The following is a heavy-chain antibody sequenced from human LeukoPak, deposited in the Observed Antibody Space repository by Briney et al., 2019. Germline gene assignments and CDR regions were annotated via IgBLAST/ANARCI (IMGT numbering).Heavy chain of an antibody. Sequence: PGGSLRLSCTASGFAFSNYAMSWVRQTPGKGLEWGSVISGSGGSTFYADSVKGRFTITRDNSKNTLYLQMNSLRAEDTALYYCTKQGDTNCYGRSDYWGQGTLVTVSS. CDR1: GFAFSNYA. D-gene: IGHD2-2*01. CDR3: TKQGDTNCYGRSDY. V-gene: IGHV3-23*01. J-gene: IGHJ4*02. CDR2: ISGSGGST.